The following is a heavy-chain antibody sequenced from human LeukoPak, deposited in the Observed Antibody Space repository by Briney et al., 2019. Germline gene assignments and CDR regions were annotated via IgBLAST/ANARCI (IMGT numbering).Heavy chain of an antibody. CDR3: VRFPSSSFDY. Sequence: GGSLRLSCAASGFTFSHYAMHWVRQAPGRGLEWVASINLDGSEINYVDSVKGRFTISRGNAKNSLYLQMNSLRAEDTAVYYCVRFPSSSFDYWGQGTLVTVSS. CDR1: GFTFSHYA. J-gene: IGHJ4*02. V-gene: IGHV3-7*04. D-gene: IGHD6-13*01. CDR2: INLDGSEI.